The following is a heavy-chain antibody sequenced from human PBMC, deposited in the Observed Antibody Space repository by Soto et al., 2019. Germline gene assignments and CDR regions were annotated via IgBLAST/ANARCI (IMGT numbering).Heavy chain of an antibody. CDR1: GDTFTDYY. Sequence: QVQLMQSGAEVKKPGASVKVSCKASGDTFTDYYIHWVRQAPGQGLEWMGTVNPSGGHTTYAQHLLGRVAMTRDTSTRTLYMELTSLTSDGTAIYYCARGGHVVVVTAALDYGGQGTLVTVSS. CDR2: VNPSGGHT. CDR3: ARGGHVVVVTAALDY. J-gene: IGHJ4*02. D-gene: IGHD2-21*02. V-gene: IGHV1-46*01.